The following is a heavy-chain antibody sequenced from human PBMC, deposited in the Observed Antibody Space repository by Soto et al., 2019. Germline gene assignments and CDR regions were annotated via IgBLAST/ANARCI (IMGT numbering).Heavy chain of an antibody. CDR2: ITSSGGST. CDR1: GLTFSSYA. J-gene: IGHJ4*02. V-gene: IGHV3-23*01. D-gene: IGHD2-8*02. Sequence: EVQLLESGGGLVQPGGSLRLSCAASGLTFSSYARTWVRQAPGKGLEWVSVITSSGGSTYYADSVKGRFTISRDNSKNTLYLQMNSLRVEDTAIYYCAKARFTGLGDSWGQGTLVSVSS. CDR3: AKARFTGLGDS.